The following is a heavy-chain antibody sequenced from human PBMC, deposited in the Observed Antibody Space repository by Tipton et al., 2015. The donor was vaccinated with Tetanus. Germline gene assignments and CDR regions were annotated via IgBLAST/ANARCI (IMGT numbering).Heavy chain of an antibody. Sequence: QVQLVQSGGGVVQPGGSLRLSCAASGFTFSSYGMHWVRQAPGKGLEWVAVISYDGSNKYYADSVKGRFTISRDNPKNTLYLQMNSLRAEETAVYYCVRAYYDILTGHYHRNAFDIWGQGTMVTVSS. D-gene: IGHD3-9*01. V-gene: IGHV3-30*03. CDR3: VRAYYDILTGHYHRNAFDI. J-gene: IGHJ3*02. CDR2: ISYDGSNK. CDR1: GFTFSSYG.